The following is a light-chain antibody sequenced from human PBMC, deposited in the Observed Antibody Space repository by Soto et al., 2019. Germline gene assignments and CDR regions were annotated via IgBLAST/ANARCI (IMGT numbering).Light chain of an antibody. CDR3: LQDFNYPWT. CDR2: GAS. CDR1: QDIGKD. J-gene: IGKJ1*01. Sequence: AIEMTQSPSSLSASVGDTVTITCRASQDIGKDLAWFQKRPGKAPKLLIYGASGLQNGVPSRFSGSGYGTDFTLTISGLQPEDFATYFCLQDFNYPWTFGQGTKVEI. V-gene: IGKV1-6*01.